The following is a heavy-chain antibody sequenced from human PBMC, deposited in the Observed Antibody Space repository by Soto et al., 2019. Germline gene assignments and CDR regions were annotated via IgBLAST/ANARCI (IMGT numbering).Heavy chain of an antibody. D-gene: IGHD2-15*01. CDR1: GCIFNTYS. Sequence: GSLILPCAASGCIFNTYSMNWVRQAPGKGLEWVSYISGSSQTIFYADSVRGRFTISRDNANNSNYLQMVSLRDEDTAVYYCARTLSWRRGPFDSWGQGTLVTVYS. CDR3: ARTLSWRRGPFDS. J-gene: IGHJ4*02. V-gene: IGHV3-48*02. CDR2: ISGSSQTI.